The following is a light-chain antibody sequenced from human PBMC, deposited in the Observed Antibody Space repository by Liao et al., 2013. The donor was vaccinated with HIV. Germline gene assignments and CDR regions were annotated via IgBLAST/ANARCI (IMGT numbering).Light chain of an antibody. CDR3: QVWDDTRDHRGV. CDR2: NDS. CDR1: NIGTKS. Sequence: SYELTQPPSVSVAPGKTASITCGGNNIGTKSVHWYQQKSGQAPVLVIYNDSDRPSGIPERFSGSNSGNTATLTISRVEAGDEADYSCQVWDDTRDHRGVFGGGTKLTVL. V-gene: IGLV3-21*04. J-gene: IGLJ3*02.